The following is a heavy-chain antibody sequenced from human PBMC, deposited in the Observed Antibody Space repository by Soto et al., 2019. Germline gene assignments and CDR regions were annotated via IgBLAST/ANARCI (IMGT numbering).Heavy chain of an antibody. CDR3: ARSRTDYYESSGYAY. J-gene: IGHJ4*01. CDR2: TEISASYT. CDR1: GYSFTWYG. D-gene: IGHD3-22*01. Sequence: GDSVKISSKGSGYSFTWYGIGWVHQMPVKGLEWMGRTEISASYTNYSPYFKGHVTISADKSISTAYLQWSSLKASDTAMYYCARSRTDYYESSGYAYWGHGTLVPVS. V-gene: IGHV5-10-1*01.